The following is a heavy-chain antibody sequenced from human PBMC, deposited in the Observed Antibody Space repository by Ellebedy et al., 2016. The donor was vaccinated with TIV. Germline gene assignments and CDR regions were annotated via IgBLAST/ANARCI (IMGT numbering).Heavy chain of an antibody. D-gene: IGHD6-13*01. CDR2: IYTRGNP. V-gene: IGHV4-4*07. Sequence: SETLSLTCSVSGASIDTYYWSWIRQPAGKGLQWIGRIYTRGNPIHNPSLNSRVTRSVDTSKNQFSLKLTSWTAADTAVYFCARSERAAAATAGTFDIWGQGTMVTVSS. J-gene: IGHJ3*02. CDR3: ARSERAAAATAGTFDI. CDR1: GASIDTYY.